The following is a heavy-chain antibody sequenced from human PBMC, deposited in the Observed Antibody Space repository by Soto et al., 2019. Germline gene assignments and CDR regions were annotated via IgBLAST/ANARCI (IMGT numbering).Heavy chain of an antibody. CDR3: ARARETTGNDAEYFQH. CDR2: ISYDGSNK. J-gene: IGHJ1*01. Sequence: PGGSLRLSCAASGFTFSSYAMHWVRQAPGKGLEWVAVISYDGSNKYYADSVKGRFTISRDNSKNTLYLQMNSLRAEDTAVYYCARARETTGNDAEYFQHCGQGTLVTVSS. V-gene: IGHV3-30-3*01. CDR1: GFTFSSYA. D-gene: IGHD4-17*01.